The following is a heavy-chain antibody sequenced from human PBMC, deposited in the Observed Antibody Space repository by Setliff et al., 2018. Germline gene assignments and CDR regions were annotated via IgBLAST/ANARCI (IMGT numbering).Heavy chain of an antibody. V-gene: IGHV4-59*08. D-gene: IGHD2-8*02. CDR2: ISYTGST. Sequence: SETLSLTCTVSGGSISRYHWSWIRQSPGRGLEWIAYISYTGSTNYNPSLKSRVTISLDTSKNHFSLNLRSVTAADTAVYYCARLSPYNTGPPFDYWGQGTLVTVSS. CDR3: ARLSPYNTGPPFDY. J-gene: IGHJ4*02. CDR1: GGSISRYH.